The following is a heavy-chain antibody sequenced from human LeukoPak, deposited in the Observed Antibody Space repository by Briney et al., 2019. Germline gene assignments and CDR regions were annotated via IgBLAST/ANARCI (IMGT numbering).Heavy chain of an antibody. CDR1: GFTFSSHA. Sequence: GGSLRLSCAASGFTFSSHAMSWVRQAPGKGLEWVSGISGSGSGVNTYYADSVKGRFTISRDNSKNTMYLQMNGLRAEDTAVYYCAKGYSSACYDGCDYWGQGTLVTVSS. J-gene: IGHJ4*02. CDR2: ISGSGSGVNT. D-gene: IGHD6-19*01. CDR3: AKGYSSACYDGCDY. V-gene: IGHV3-23*01.